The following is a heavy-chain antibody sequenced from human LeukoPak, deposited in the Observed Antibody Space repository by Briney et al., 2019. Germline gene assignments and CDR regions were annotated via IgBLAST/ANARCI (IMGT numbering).Heavy chain of an antibody. Sequence: GSLRLSCAASGFTFSTYWMTWVRQAPGKGLEWIGRIYTSGSTNYNPSLKSRVTMSADTSKNQFSLKLSSVTAADTAVYYCASSLAYCGGDCYSPAVFDYWGQGTLVTVSS. CDR1: GFTFSTYW. J-gene: IGHJ4*02. V-gene: IGHV4-4*07. D-gene: IGHD2-21*02. CDR3: ASSLAYCGGDCYSPAVFDY. CDR2: IYTSGST.